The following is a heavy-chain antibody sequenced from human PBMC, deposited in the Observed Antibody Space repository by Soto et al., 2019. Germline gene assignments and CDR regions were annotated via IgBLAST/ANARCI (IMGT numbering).Heavy chain of an antibody. Sequence: EVQLLESGGGLVQPGGSLRLSCAASGFTFSSYAMSWVRQAPGKGLEWVSGISLSGGSTYYADSVKGRFTISRDNSKNTLYLQLSSLRAEDTAVYYCAKSSGYTSGWYGYWGQGTLVTVSS. V-gene: IGHV3-23*01. D-gene: IGHD6-19*01. J-gene: IGHJ4*02. CDR1: GFTFSSYA. CDR3: AKSSGYTSGWYGY. CDR2: ISLSGGST.